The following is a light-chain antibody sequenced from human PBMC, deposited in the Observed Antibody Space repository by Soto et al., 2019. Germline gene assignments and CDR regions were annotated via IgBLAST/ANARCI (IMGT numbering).Light chain of an antibody. CDR3: AAWDDSLSGWV. CDR1: SSKIRSNY. CDR2: RDN. J-gene: IGLJ3*02. Sequence: QLVLTQPPSESGTPGQTVTISCSGSSSKIRSNYVYWYQHLPGTAPKLLIYRDNQRPPGVPERFSGSKSGTSASLAISGLRSEDEADYYCAAWDDSLSGWVFGGGTKVTVL. V-gene: IGLV1-47*01.